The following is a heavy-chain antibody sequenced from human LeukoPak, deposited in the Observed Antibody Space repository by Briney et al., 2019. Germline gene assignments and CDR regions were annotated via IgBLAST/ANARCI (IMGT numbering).Heavy chain of an antibody. CDR3: AMIVVALGVPFDY. CDR2: INHSGST. CDR1: DGSFSNYY. Sequence: SETLSLTCAVYDGSFSNYYFTWIRQPPGKGLEWIGEINHSGSTNYNPSLKSRVTISVEPSKNQFSLKLSSVTAADTAVYYCAMIVVALGVPFDYWGQGTLVTVSS. D-gene: IGHD3-22*01. V-gene: IGHV4-34*01. J-gene: IGHJ4*02.